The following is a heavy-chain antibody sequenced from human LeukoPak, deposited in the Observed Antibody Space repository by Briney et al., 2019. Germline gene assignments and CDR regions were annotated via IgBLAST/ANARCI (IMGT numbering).Heavy chain of an antibody. J-gene: IGHJ6*04. Sequence: APVKVSCKVSGYTLTELSMHWVRQAPGKGLEWMGGFDPEDGETIYAQKFQGRVTMTEDTSTDTAYMELSSLRSEDTAVYYCATSKGLWFGSDSYYYYGMTSGAKGPRSPSPQ. V-gene: IGHV1-24*01. CDR2: FDPEDGET. D-gene: IGHD3-10*01. CDR1: GYTLTELS. CDR3: ATSKGLWFGSDSYYYYGMTS.